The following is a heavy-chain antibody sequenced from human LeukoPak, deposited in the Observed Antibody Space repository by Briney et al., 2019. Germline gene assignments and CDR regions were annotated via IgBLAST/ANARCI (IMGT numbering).Heavy chain of an antibody. Sequence: ASVKVSCKASGYTFTGYYMHWVRQAPGQGLEWMGWINPNSGGTNYAQKFQGRVTMTRDTSISTAYMEPSRLRSDDTAVYYCARAVQLWTTYYFDYWGQGTLVTVSS. CDR1: GYTFTGYY. CDR2: INPNSGGT. J-gene: IGHJ4*02. D-gene: IGHD5-18*01. V-gene: IGHV1-2*02. CDR3: ARAVQLWTTYYFDY.